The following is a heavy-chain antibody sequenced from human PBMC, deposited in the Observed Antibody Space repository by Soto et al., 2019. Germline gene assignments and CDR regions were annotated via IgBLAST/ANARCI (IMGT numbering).Heavy chain of an antibody. V-gene: IGHV1-8*01. CDR2: MNPNSGNT. D-gene: IGHD5-18*01. J-gene: IGHJ3*02. CDR1: GYTFTSYD. Sequence: QVQLVQSGAEVKKPGASVKVSCKASGYTFTSYDINWVRQATGQGLEWMGWMNPNSGNTGYAQKFQGRVTMTRNTSISTAYMELSSLRSEDTAVYYCASRIQLWNNDAFDIWDQGTMVTVSS. CDR3: ASRIQLWNNDAFDI.